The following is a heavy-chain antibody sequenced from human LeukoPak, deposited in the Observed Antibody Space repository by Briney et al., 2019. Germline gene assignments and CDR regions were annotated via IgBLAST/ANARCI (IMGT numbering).Heavy chain of an antibody. D-gene: IGHD2-2*02. Sequence: GGSLRLSCAASGFTFSSYGLHWVRQAPGKGLEWVAFIRYDGSNKYYADSVKGRFTISRDNSKDTLYLQMNSLRAEDTAVYYCANLYCSSTSCYTNAFDIWGQGTMVTVSS. CDR1: GFTFSSYG. CDR2: IRYDGSNK. V-gene: IGHV3-30*02. J-gene: IGHJ3*02. CDR3: ANLYCSSTSCYTNAFDI.